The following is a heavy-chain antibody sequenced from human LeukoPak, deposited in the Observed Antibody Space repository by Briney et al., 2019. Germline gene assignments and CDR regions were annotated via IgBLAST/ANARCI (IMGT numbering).Heavy chain of an antibody. CDR3: ARDPWGIVVVPAAMSGGRSWFDP. V-gene: IGHV1-18*01. D-gene: IGHD2-2*01. Sequence: ASVKVSCKASGYTFTSYGISWVRQAPGQGLEWMGWISAYNGNTNYAQKLQGRVTMTTDTSTSTAYMELRSLRSDDTAVYCCARDPWGIVVVPAAMSGGRSWFDPWGQGTLVTVSS. CDR2: ISAYNGNT. CDR1: GYTFTSYG. J-gene: IGHJ5*02.